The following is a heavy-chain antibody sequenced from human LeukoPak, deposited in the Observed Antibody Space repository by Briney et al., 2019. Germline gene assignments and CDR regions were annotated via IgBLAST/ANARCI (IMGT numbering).Heavy chain of an antibody. CDR2: IIPIFGTA. J-gene: IGHJ5*02. V-gene: IGHV1-69*05. D-gene: IGHD2-15*01. CDR1: GGTFSSYA. Sequence: SVKVSCKASGGTFSSYAISWVRQAPGQRLEWMGRIIPIFGTANYAQKFQGRVTITTDESTSTAYMELSSLRSEDTAVYYCARDRGIVVVVAANNWFDPWGQGTLVTVSS. CDR3: ARDRGIVVVVAANNWFDP.